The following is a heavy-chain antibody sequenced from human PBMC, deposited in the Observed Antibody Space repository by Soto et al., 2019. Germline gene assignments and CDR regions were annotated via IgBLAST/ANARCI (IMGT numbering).Heavy chain of an antibody. J-gene: IGHJ4*02. CDR2: ISSSSSYI. D-gene: IGHD3-16*01. CDR1: GFTFSGYS. Sequence: GGSLRLSCAASGFTFSGYSMNWVRQAPGKGLEWVSSISSSSSYIYYADSVKGRFTISRDNSKNTLSLQMNSLRVEDSAVYYCVPRKGDPFTWGPGTLVTVSS. V-gene: IGHV3-21*04. CDR3: VPRKGDPFT.